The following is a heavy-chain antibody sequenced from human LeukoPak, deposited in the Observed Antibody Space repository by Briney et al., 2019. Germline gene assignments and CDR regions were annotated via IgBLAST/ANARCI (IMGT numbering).Heavy chain of an antibody. CDR3: ARGYSSSWYENWFDP. CDR1: GGSISSGSYY. D-gene: IGHD6-13*01. CDR2: IYTSRST. J-gene: IGHJ5*02. V-gene: IGHV4-61*02. Sequence: SQTLSLTCTVSGGSISSGSYYWSWIRQPAGKGLEWIGRIYTSRSTNYNPSLKSRVTISVDTSKNQFSLKLSSVTAADTAVYYCARGYSSSWYENWFDPWGQGTLVTVSS.